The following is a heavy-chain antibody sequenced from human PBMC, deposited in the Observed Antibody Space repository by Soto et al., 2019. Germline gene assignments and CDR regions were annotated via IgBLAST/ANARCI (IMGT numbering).Heavy chain of an antibody. CDR2: IIPIFGTA. V-gene: IGHV1-69*13. J-gene: IGHJ5*02. CDR1: GGTFSSYA. CDR3: ARDSSSWSPFDP. D-gene: IGHD6-13*01. Sequence: SVKVSCKASGGTFSSYAISWVRQAPGQGLEWMGGIIPIFGTANYAQKFQGRVTITADESTSTAYMELSSLRSEDTAVYYCARDSSSWSPFDPWGQGTLVTVSS.